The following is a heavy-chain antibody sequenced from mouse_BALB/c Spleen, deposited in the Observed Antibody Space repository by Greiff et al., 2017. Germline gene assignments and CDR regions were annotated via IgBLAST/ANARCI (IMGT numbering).Heavy chain of an antibody. CDR2: ISSGGGST. D-gene: IGHD1-1*01. V-gene: IGHV5-12-1*01. CDR1: GFAFSSYD. Sequence: EVHLVESGGGLVKPGGSLKLSCAASGFAFSSYDMSWVRQTPEKRLEWVAYISSGGGSTYYPDTVKGRFTISRDNAKNTLYLQMSSLKSEDTAMYYCARHVDGDFDYWGQGTTLTVSS. CDR3: ARHVDGDFDY. J-gene: IGHJ2*01.